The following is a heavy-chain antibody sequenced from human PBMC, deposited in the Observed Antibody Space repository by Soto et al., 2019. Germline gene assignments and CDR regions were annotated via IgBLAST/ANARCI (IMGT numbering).Heavy chain of an antibody. J-gene: IGHJ4*02. CDR3: ARWGTTGGLDF. CDR2: TSYDGSDN. CDR1: GFIFRSYV. Sequence: QVQLVESGGGVVQPGTSLRLSCVGSGFIFRSYVIHWVRQAPGKGLEWVALTSYDGSDNYYEDSVKGRFTISRDNSRNTVDLQMDSLRLEDTALYYCARWGTTGGLDFWGQGTLVSVSS. D-gene: IGHD3-16*01. V-gene: IGHV3-30*19.